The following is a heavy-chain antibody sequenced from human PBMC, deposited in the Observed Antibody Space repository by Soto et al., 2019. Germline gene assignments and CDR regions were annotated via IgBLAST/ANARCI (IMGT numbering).Heavy chain of an antibody. J-gene: IGHJ4*01. CDR2: ISSSGSTI. V-gene: IGHV3-48*01. Sequence: EVQLVESGGGLEQPGGSLRLSCEVSGFTFSSYSMNWVRQAPGEGLEWISYISSSGSTIYYADSVKGRFTISRDNAKNSLYLQMNSLRAEDTAIYYCARGRYGDYLIDYWGHGTLVTVSS. CDR3: ARGRYGDYLIDY. CDR1: GFTFSSYS. D-gene: IGHD3-22*01.